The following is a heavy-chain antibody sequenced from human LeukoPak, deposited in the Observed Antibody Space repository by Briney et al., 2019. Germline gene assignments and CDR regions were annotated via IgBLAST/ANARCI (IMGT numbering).Heavy chain of an antibody. J-gene: IGHJ4*02. D-gene: IGHD6-13*01. V-gene: IGHV3-30-3*01. CDR1: GFTFSSYA. Sequence: PGGSLRLSCAASGFTFSSYAMHWVRQAPGKGLEWVAVISYDGGNKYYADSVKGRFTISRDNSKNTLYLQMNSLRAEDTAVYYCARDDSSWYQGGSFDYWGQGTLVTVSS. CDR3: ARDDSSWYQGGSFDY. CDR2: ISYDGGNK.